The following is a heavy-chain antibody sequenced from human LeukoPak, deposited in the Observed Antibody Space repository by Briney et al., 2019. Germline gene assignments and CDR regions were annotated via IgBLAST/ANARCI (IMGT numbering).Heavy chain of an antibody. V-gene: IGHV1-46*01. CDR3: ARGPAGWSPLQNWFDP. CDR2: INPSGGST. Sequence: GASVKVSCKASGYTFTSYYMHWVRQAPGQGLEWMGIINPSGGSTSYAQKFQGRVTMTRDTSTSTVYMELSSLRSEDTAVYYCARGPAGWSPLQNWFDPWGQGTLVTVSS. D-gene: IGHD6-19*01. CDR1: GYTFTSYY. J-gene: IGHJ5*02.